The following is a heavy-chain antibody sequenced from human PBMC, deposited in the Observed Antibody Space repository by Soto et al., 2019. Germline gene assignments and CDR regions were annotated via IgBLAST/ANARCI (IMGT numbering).Heavy chain of an antibody. CDR3: ARGGPYSSSEVDY. D-gene: IGHD6-6*01. CDR2: VNGDGSST. J-gene: IGHJ4*02. CDR1: GFTFSSYW. V-gene: IGHV3-74*01. Sequence: EVQLVESGGGLVQPGGSLRLSCAASGFTFSSYWMHWVRQAPGKGLVWVSRVNGDGSSTSYADSVKGRITISRDNAKNTLYLQMNSLRVEDTAVYYCARGGPYSSSEVDYWGQGTLVTVSS.